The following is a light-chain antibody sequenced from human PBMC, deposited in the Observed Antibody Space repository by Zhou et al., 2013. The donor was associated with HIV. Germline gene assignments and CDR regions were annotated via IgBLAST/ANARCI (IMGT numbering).Light chain of an antibody. CDR2: DAS. CDR1: QGISHA. CDR3: LQHNSLPQT. V-gene: IGKV1-13*02. J-gene: IGKJ1*01. Sequence: AIQLTQSPSSLSASVRDRVTFTCRASQGISHALAWYQQKPGKPPELLIYDASSLESGVPSRFSGSGSGTDFTLTISNLQPEDFATYYCLQHNSLPQTFGQGTKVEIK.